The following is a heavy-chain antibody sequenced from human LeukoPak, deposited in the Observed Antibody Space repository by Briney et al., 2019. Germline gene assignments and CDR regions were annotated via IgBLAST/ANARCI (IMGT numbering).Heavy chain of an antibody. CDR1: GGTFSSYA. CDR2: IIPIFGTA. V-gene: IGHV1-69*13. CDR3: ASRGRLHGGGNFDY. Sequence: SVKVSCKASGGTFSSYAISWVRQAPGQGLEWMGGIIPIFGTANYAQKFQGRVTITADESTSTAYMELSSLRSEDTAVYYCASRGRLHGGGNFDYWGQGTLVTVSS. D-gene: IGHD1-26*01. J-gene: IGHJ4*02.